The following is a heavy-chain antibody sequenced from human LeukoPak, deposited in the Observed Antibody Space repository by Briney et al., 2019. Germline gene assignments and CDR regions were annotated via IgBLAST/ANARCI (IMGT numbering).Heavy chain of an antibody. CDR3: ARNDAFDI. CDR1: GGSINSFF. CDR2: IPDSGST. Sequence: PSETLSLTCAVSGGSINSFFWSWIRQPPGKGLEWIGFIPDSGSTNYSPSLKSRVTISVDTSKNQFSLKLSSVTAADTAVYYCARNDAFDIWGQGTMVTVSS. J-gene: IGHJ3*02. V-gene: IGHV4-59*01.